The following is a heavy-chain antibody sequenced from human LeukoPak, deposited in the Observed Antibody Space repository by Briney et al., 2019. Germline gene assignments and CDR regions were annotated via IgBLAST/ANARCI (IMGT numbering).Heavy chain of an antibody. V-gene: IGHV3-9*01. CDR1: GFTFDDYA. D-gene: IGHD2-15*01. CDR2: FSWNGGRK. J-gene: IGHJ4*02. CDR3: AKDIGSSTLGYCSGGSCYSGGFVDY. Sequence: PGRSLRLSCAASGFTFDDYAMHWVRQAPGKGLNWSQVFSWNGGRKGNADSVKGRFTISRDNAKNSLYLQMNSLRAEDTALYYCAKDIGSSTLGYCSGGSCYSGGFVDYWGQGTLVTVSS.